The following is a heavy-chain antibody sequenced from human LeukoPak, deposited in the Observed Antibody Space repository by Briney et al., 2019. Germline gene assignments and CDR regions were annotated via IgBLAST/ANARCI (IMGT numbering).Heavy chain of an antibody. D-gene: IGHD3-22*01. Sequence: ASVKVSCKASGYTFTSYGISWVRQAPGQGLEWMGWISAYNGNTNYAQKLQGRVTMTTDTSTSTAYMELRSLRSDDTAVYYCARDLGVVVVRGYFDYWGQGTLVIVSS. CDR1: GYTFTSYG. J-gene: IGHJ4*02. CDR3: ARDLGVVVVRGYFDY. V-gene: IGHV1-18*01. CDR2: ISAYNGNT.